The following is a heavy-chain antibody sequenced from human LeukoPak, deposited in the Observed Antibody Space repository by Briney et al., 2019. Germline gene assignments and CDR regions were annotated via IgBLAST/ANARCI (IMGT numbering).Heavy chain of an antibody. CDR2: IYYSGST. V-gene: IGHV4-59*12. J-gene: IGHJ4*02. Sequence: SETLSLTCTVSGGSISSYYWSWIRQPPGKGLEWIGYIYYSGSTNYNPSLKSRVTISVDTSKNQFSLKLSSVTAADTAVYYCARSRTYYDFWSGQPFDYWGQGTLVTVSS. D-gene: IGHD3-3*01. CDR3: ARSRTYYDFWSGQPFDY. CDR1: GGSISSYY.